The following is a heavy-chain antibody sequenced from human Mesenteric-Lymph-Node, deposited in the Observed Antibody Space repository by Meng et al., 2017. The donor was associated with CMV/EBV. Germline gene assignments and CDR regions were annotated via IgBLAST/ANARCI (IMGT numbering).Heavy chain of an antibody. D-gene: IGHD2-2*03. CDR3: ARELLGYCSSTSCPLDY. V-gene: IGHV3-23*02. Sequence: GGSLRLSCAASGFTFSSYAMSWVRQAPGKGLEWVSAISGSGGSTYYNPSLKSRVSISVDTSKNQFSLKLSSVTAADTAVYYCARELLGYCSSTSCPLDYWGQGTLVTVSS. CDR1: GFTFSSYA. CDR2: ISGSGGST. J-gene: IGHJ4*02.